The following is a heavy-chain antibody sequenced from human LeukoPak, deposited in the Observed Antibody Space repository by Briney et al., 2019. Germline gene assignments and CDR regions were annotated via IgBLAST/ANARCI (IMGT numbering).Heavy chain of an antibody. CDR3: AKDYGYSSSWYDY. CDR1: GFTFYDYG. Sequence: GRSLRLSCAASGFTFYDYGMHWVRHAPGKGVEWGSSISWNSASVGYVDSAKGRFTISRDNAKKTLYLQMNSLRAEDTALYYCAKDYGYSSSWYDYWGEGTLVTVSS. J-gene: IGHJ4*02. D-gene: IGHD6-13*01. CDR2: ISWNSASV. V-gene: IGHV3-9*01.